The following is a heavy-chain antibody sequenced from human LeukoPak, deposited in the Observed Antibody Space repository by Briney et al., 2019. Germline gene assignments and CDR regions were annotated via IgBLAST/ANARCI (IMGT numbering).Heavy chain of an antibody. Sequence: SVKVSCKASGGTFSSYAISWVRQAPGQGLEWMGGMIPIFGTANYAQKFQGRVTITTDDSTSTDYMELSSLRTEDTAVYYCARAGITMVRGVIIPGAFDIWGQGTMVTVSS. J-gene: IGHJ3*02. CDR3: ARAGITMVRGVIIPGAFDI. CDR2: MIPIFGTA. D-gene: IGHD3-10*01. V-gene: IGHV1-69*05. CDR1: GGTFSSYA.